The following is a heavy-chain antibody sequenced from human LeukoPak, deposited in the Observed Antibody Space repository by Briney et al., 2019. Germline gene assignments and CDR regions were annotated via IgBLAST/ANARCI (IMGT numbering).Heavy chain of an antibody. Sequence: SETLSLTCTVSGGSISSYYWSWIRQPPGKGLEWIGNIFHSGSTNYNPSLKSRVTISVDTSKNQFSLKLSSVTAADTAVYYCARRRDYYDSSGYPEPPDYWGQGTLVTVSS. CDR3: ARRRDYYDSSGYPEPPDY. J-gene: IGHJ4*02. D-gene: IGHD3-22*01. V-gene: IGHV4-59*08. CDR2: IFHSGST. CDR1: GGSISSYY.